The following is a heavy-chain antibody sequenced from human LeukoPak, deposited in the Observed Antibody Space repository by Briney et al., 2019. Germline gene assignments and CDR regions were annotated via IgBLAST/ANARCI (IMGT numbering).Heavy chain of an antibody. Sequence: GRSLRLSCAASGFTFSSYGMHWVRQAPGKGLKWVAAISYDGNNKYYADSVKGRLTISRDNSKNTLYVQMNSLRAEDTAVYYCAKDGVEQWLAYYFDYWGQGTLVTVSS. CDR2: ISYDGNNK. CDR1: GFTFSSYG. J-gene: IGHJ4*02. D-gene: IGHD6-19*01. V-gene: IGHV3-30*18. CDR3: AKDGVEQWLAYYFDY.